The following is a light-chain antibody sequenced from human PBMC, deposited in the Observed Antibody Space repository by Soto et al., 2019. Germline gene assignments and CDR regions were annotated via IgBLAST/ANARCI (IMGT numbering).Light chain of an antibody. V-gene: IGLV2-14*01. CDR3: SSYTSSSTVV. Sequence: QSALTQPASVSGSPGQSITISCTGTSSDVGGYNYVSWYQQHPGKAPKLMIYDVSNRPSGVSNRFSGSKSGNTASLTISGPQGEDEADYYCSSYTSSSTVVFGGGTKLTVL. CDR1: SSDVGGYNY. CDR2: DVS. J-gene: IGLJ2*01.